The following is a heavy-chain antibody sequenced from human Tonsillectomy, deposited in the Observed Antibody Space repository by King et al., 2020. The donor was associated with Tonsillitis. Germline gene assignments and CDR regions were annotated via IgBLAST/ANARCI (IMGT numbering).Heavy chain of an antibody. J-gene: IGHJ4*02. CDR1: GFTFSSHA. V-gene: IGHV3-30-3*01. CDR2: ISYDGTNK. D-gene: IGHD2-15*01. CDR3: ARAPTKNCSGGSCLFHY. Sequence: VQLVESGGGVVQPGGSLRLFCEASGFTFSSHAIHWVRQAPGKGLEWVAVISYDGTNKYYADFGKGRFTISRDNSKNTLYLQMNSLRAEDTAVYYCARAPTKNCSGGSCLFHYWGQGTLVTVSS.